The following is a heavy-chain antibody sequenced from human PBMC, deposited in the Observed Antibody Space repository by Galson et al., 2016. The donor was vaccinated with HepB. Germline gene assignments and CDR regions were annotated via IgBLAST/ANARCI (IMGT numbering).Heavy chain of an antibody. J-gene: IGHJ6*02. D-gene: IGHD1-1*01. V-gene: IGHV1-46*04. CDR3: ARWPTKGQTNLEGVVRAGMDV. CDR2: INTNTGIT. CDR1: AYSLTDYY. Sequence: SVKVSCKASAYSLTDYYIHWVRQAPGRGLEWMGIINTNTGITSSPQKLQGRVTMTSDTSTNTVYMELSSLTSDDTAVYFCARWPTKGQTNLEGVVRAGMDVWGQGTTVIVSS.